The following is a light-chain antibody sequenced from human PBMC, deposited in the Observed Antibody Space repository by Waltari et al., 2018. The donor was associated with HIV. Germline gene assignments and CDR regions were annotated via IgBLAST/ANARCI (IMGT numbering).Light chain of an antibody. Sequence: DIVMTQSPDSLAVSLGERATINCKPSQSVLYRSNNKIYLAWYQQKPGQPPKLLIYWASTRESGVPDRFSGSGSGTDFTLTISSLQAEDVAVYYCQQYYSTPPTFGQGTKVEIK. CDR1: QSVLYRSNNKIY. CDR2: WAS. CDR3: QQYYSTPPT. V-gene: IGKV4-1*01. J-gene: IGKJ1*01.